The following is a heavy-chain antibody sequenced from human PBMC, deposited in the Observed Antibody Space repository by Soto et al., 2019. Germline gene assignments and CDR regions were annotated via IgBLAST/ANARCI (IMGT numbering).Heavy chain of an antibody. CDR3: ARGPLFGQYQLPEDR. J-gene: IGHJ4*02. CDR1: GGSISSGNYY. V-gene: IGHV4-30-4*02. CDR2: ISYSGSA. D-gene: IGHD2-2*01. Sequence: SETLSLTCTVSGGSISSGNYYWSWIRQPPGKGLEWIGFISYSGSAYYNPSLKSRVTISVDTSKNQFSLNLSFVTAADTAVYYCARGPLFGQYQLPEDRWGQGTLVTVSS.